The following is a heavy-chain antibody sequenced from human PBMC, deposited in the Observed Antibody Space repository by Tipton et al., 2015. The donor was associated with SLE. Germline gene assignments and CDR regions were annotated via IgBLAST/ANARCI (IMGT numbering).Heavy chain of an antibody. V-gene: IGHV4-59*11. J-gene: IGHJ4*02. CDR3: ARGPSIISRLDY. CDR2: IYYSGST. Sequence: TLSLTCTVSGGSISSHYWSWIRQPPGRGLEWIGYIYYSGSTNYNPSLKSRVTISVDTSKNQFSLKLSSVTAADTAVYYCARGPSIISRLDYWGQGTLVTVSS. CDR1: GGSISSHY.